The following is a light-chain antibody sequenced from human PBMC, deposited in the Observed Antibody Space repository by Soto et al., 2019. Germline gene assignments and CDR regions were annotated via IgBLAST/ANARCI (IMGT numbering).Light chain of an antibody. CDR3: NSYTRGSTRYV. CDR2: QVT. J-gene: IGLJ1*01. Sequence: QSVLTQPASVSGSPGQSITISCTGTSSDLAIYNYVSWYQQQPGKAPKLMIYQVTNRPSGVSNRFSGSKSANTASLTISGLQADDEAEYYCNSYTRGSTRYVFGTGTKVTVL. V-gene: IGLV2-14*01. CDR1: SSDLAIYNY.